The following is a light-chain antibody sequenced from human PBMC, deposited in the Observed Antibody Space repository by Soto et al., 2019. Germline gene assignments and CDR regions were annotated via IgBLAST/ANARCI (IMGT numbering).Light chain of an antibody. J-gene: IGKJ4*01. V-gene: IGKV3-20*01. CDR1: QSVSSNY. CDR3: QQYGGSPRVT. CDR2: GAS. Sequence: EIVLTQSPGTLSLSPGERATLSCRASQSVSSNYLAWYQQKPGQAPRLLIYGASSRATGIPDRFIGSGSGTDFTLTISRLEPEDFAVYSCQQYGGSPRVTFGGGTKVEIK.